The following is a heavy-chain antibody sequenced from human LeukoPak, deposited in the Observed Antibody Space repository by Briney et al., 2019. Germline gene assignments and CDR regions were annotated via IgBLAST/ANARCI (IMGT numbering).Heavy chain of an antibody. J-gene: IGHJ3*02. CDR2: ISSRSSYI. V-gene: IGHV3-21*01. CDR3: VREDYYDSSGYYPGAFDI. CDR1: GFTFITYS. D-gene: IGHD3-22*01. Sequence: GVSLRLSCAASGFTFITYSMNWVRQAPGKGLEWVSSISSRSSYIYYADSVKGRFTISRDNAKNSLYLQMNSLRAEDTAVYYCVREDYYDSSGYYPGAFDIWGQGTMVTVSS.